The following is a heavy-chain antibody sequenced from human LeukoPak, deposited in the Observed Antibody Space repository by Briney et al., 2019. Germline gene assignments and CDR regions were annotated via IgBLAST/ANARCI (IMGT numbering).Heavy chain of an antibody. D-gene: IGHD3-3*02. CDR1: GFTLSNYP. Sequence: GGSLRLSCAASGFTLSNYPMGWVRQAPVKGLEWLSAIGEEKSGSWTKSADSVKGRFTISRGNSENTLNLQMDSLTVEDTAVYYCAKAGVISGWDYWGQGVLVTVSS. CDR2: IGEEKSGSWT. V-gene: IGHV3-23*01. CDR3: AKAGVISGWDY. J-gene: IGHJ4*02.